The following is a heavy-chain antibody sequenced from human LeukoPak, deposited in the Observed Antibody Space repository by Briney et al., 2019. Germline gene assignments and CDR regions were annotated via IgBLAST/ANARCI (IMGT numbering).Heavy chain of an antibody. Sequence: GGSLRLSCAASGFTFSSYGMHWVRQAPGKGLEWVAVIWYDGSNKYYADSVKGRFTISRDNSKNTLYLQMNSLRAEDTAVYYCARDMRWYYDILTGYYTDYYYYGMDVWGQGTTVTVSS. J-gene: IGHJ6*02. D-gene: IGHD3-9*01. CDR3: ARDMRWYYDILTGYYTDYYYYGMDV. CDR2: IWYDGSNK. CDR1: GFTFSSYG. V-gene: IGHV3-33*01.